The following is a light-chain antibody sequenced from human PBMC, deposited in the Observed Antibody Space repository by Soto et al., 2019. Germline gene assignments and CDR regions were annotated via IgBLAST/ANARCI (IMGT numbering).Light chain of an antibody. CDR1: QGLSSD. CDR3: QQLNSYPIT. Sequence: DIQLTQSPSFLSASVGDRVTITCRASQGLSSDLVWYQQKPGKAPKLLIYAASTLQSGVPSRFSGSGSGTEFTLTISSLQPEDVATYYCQQLNSYPITFGQGTRLEIK. V-gene: IGKV1-9*01. J-gene: IGKJ5*01. CDR2: AAS.